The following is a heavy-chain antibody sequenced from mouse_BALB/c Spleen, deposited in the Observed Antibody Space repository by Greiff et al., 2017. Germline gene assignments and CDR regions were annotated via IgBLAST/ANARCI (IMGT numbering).Heavy chain of an antibody. CDR1: GFTFSSFG. Sequence: EVHLVESGGGLVQPGGSRKLSCAASGFTFSSFGMHWVRQAPEKGLEWVAYISSGSSTIYYADTVKGRFTISRDNPKNTLFLQMTSLRSEDTAMYYCARLSWDNAMDYWGQGTSVTVSS. V-gene: IGHV5-17*02. CDR2: ISSGSSTI. D-gene: IGHD4-1*01. CDR3: ARLSWDNAMDY. J-gene: IGHJ4*01.